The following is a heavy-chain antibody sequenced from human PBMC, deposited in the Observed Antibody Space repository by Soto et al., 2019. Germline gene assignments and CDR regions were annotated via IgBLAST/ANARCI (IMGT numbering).Heavy chain of an antibody. J-gene: IGHJ5*02. CDR3: ARDRTSPSLVGSSCPQGGWFYP. CDR1: GYTLTHHG. CDR2: INPYNANT. V-gene: IGHV1-18*04. D-gene: IGHD2-2*01. Sequence: QVQLVQSGPEVTKPGASVKDSCKASGYTLTHHGISLVRQAPGQGLEWVGWINPYNANTTYGEKVQRRATMTTLTSSNDYMELTGPTSDDAAVSYCARDRTSPSLVGSSCPQGGWFYPWGQGSLVTFAS.